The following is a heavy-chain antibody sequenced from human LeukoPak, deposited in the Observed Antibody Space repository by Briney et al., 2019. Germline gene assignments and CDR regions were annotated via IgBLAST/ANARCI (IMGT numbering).Heavy chain of an antibody. J-gene: IGHJ6*02. CDR1: GFIFSSHS. CDR2: ILSNSSYI. V-gene: IGHV3-21*01. D-gene: IGHD6-13*01. CDR3: ARDMSSSWYEPNYYYYYGMDV. Sequence: GGSLRLSCAASGFIFSSHSMNWVRQAPGKGLEWVSSILSNSSYIYYADSVKGRFTISRDNAKNSLYLQMNSLRAEDTAVYYCARDMSSSWYEPNYYYYYGMDVWGQGTTVTVSS.